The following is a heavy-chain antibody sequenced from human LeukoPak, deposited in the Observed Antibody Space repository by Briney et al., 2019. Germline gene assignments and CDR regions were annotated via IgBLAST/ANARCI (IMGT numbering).Heavy chain of an antibody. V-gene: IGHV4-34*01. CDR3: ARKGGGQLVNTRRWFDP. CDR2: INHSGST. D-gene: IGHD6-13*01. CDR1: GGSYSDYY. Sequence: SETLSLTCGVYGGSYSDYYWSWIRQPPGKGLEWIGEINHSGSTNYNPSLKSRVTISLDTSKNQFSLKLSSVTAADTAVYYCARKGGGQLVNTRRWFDPWGQGTLVTVSS. J-gene: IGHJ5*02.